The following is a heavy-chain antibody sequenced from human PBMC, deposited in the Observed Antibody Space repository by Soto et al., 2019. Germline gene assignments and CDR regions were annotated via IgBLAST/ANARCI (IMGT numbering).Heavy chain of an antibody. CDR3: TGISIGH. V-gene: IGHV3-73*01. Sequence: GGSLRLSCAASGFTFSGSTVDWVRQASGKGLEWIGRIKSKADSYATIYAASVKGRFTISRDDSKSTAYLQMNSLGTEDTAVYYCTGISIGHWGQGTLVTVSS. J-gene: IGHJ4*02. CDR2: IKSKADSYAT. CDR1: GFTFSGST. D-gene: IGHD3-22*01.